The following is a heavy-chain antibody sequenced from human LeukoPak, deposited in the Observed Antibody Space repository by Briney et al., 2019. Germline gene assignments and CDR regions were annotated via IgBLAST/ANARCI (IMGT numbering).Heavy chain of an antibody. Sequence: GGSLRLSCVVSGFTFSSYSMSWVRQAPGKGLEWVSSISNSGGYIYSADSVKGRFTISRDNARNSLYLQMNSLRAEDTAVYYCARGGNSDYWGQGTLVTVSS. CDR3: ARGGNSDY. CDR1: GFTFSSYS. J-gene: IGHJ4*02. D-gene: IGHD4-23*01. CDR2: ISNSGGYI. V-gene: IGHV3-21*01.